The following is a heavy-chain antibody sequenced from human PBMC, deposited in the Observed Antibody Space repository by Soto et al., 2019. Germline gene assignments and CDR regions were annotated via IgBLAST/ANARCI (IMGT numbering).Heavy chain of an antibody. D-gene: IGHD3-3*01. CDR1: GDSVSSVGFH. Sequence: SETLSLTCTVSGDSVSSVGFHWAWPRRPPGKGLEWIGYIYNGGSTYYRPSLESRMRMSLDATRNHYSLRLTSVTAADTAVYFCARAPVGLDTISYFDYWGQGKLVTVSS. J-gene: IGHJ4*02. V-gene: IGHV4-30-4*01. CDR2: IYNGGST. CDR3: ARAPVGLDTISYFDY.